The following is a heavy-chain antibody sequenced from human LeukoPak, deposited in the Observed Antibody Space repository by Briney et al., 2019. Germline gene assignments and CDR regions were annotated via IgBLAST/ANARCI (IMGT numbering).Heavy chain of an antibody. V-gene: IGHV4-59*08. D-gene: IGHD5-12*01. CDR3: ASASIVARRFFDF. CDR1: GGSISSYY. Sequence: SSETLSLTCAVSGGSISSYYWSWIRQPPGKGLEWIGCIHYSGGTNYSPSLKSRVTISVDTSKNQFSLKLSSVTAADAAVYYCASASIVARRFFDFWGQGTLVTVSS. CDR2: IHYSGGT. J-gene: IGHJ4*02.